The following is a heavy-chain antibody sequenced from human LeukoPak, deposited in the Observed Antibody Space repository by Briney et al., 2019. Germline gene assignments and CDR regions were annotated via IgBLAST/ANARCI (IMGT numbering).Heavy chain of an antibody. D-gene: IGHD1-26*01. CDR2: TRSDGSDQ. Sequence: PGRSLRLSCAASGFIFSHYGMHWVRQAPGKGLEWVAFTRSDGSDQYYTDSVKGRSTISRDNSKNTLYLQMNSLRAEDTAVYYCRKHDSASEYWGQGTLVTVSS. V-gene: IGHV3-30*02. CDR1: GFIFSHYG. CDR3: RKHDSASEY. J-gene: IGHJ4*02.